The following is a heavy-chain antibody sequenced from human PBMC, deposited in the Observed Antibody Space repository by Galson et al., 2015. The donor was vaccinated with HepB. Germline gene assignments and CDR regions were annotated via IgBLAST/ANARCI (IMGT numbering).Heavy chain of an antibody. CDR3: ARQLGIAAASRRCYYFDY. CDR1: GYSFTSYW. Sequence: QSGAEVKKPGESLKISCKGSGYSFTSYWIGWGRQMHGTGLAWIATIYPGDSDTRYSPSFQGQVTISADKSISTAYLQWSSLKASDTAMYYCARQLGIAAASRRCYYFDYWGQGTLVTVSS. V-gene: IGHV5-51*01. J-gene: IGHJ4*02. D-gene: IGHD6-13*01. CDR2: IYPGDSDT.